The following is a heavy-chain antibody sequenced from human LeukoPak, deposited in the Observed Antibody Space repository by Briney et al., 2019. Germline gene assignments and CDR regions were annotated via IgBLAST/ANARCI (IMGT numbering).Heavy chain of an antibody. D-gene: IGHD1-26*01. CDR2: INTDGSST. Sequence: PGGSLRLSCAASGFTFSTYWMYWVRQAPGRGLVWVSRINTDGSSTTYADTVKGRFTISRDNAKNTLYLRMNSLRAEDTAVYYCARVRLVGATGPLDYWGQGTLVTVSS. J-gene: IGHJ4*02. CDR3: ARVRLVGATGPLDY. CDR1: GFTFSTYW. V-gene: IGHV3-74*01.